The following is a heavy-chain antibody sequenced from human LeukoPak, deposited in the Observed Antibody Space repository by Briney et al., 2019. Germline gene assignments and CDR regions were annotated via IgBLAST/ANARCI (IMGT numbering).Heavy chain of an antibody. D-gene: IGHD2-2*03. J-gene: IGHJ4*02. CDR2: ISSSSSYI. V-gene: IGHV3-21*01. CDR1: GFIFSSYT. CDR3: AREDETMDIVVVPAAMIPDFDY. Sequence: KTGGSLRLSCAGSGFIFSSYTINWVRQAPGKGLEWVSSISSSSSYIYYADSVKGRFTISRDNAKNALYLQMNSLRAEDTAVYYCAREDETMDIVVVPAAMIPDFDYWGQGTLVTVSS.